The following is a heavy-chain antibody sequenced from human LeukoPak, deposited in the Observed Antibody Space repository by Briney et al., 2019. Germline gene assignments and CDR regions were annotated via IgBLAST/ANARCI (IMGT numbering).Heavy chain of an antibody. CDR2: IDPSDSYT. CDR3: TRGVDSSAYL. CDR1: GYSFTTYY. J-gene: IGHJ4*02. Sequence: GESLRIPCKGSGYSFTTYYINWVRQMPGKGLEWMGRIDPSDSYTNYSPSFQGHVTISADKSISTAYLQWRSLKASDTAMYYCTRGVDSSAYLWGQGTLVTVSS. V-gene: IGHV5-10-1*01. D-gene: IGHD3-22*01.